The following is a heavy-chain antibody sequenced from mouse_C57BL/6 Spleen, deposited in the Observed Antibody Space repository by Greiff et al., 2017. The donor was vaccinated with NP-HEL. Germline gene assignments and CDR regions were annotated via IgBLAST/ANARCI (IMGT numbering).Heavy chain of an antibody. CDR1: GFTFSSYG. Sequence: EVKLMESGGDLVKPGGSLKLSCAASGFTFSSYGMSWVRQTPDKRLEWVATISSGGSYTYYPDSVKGRFTISRDNAKNTLYLQMSSLKSEDTAMYYCARLGVYYGSSLYFDVWGTGTTVTVSS. V-gene: IGHV5-6*01. D-gene: IGHD1-1*01. J-gene: IGHJ1*03. CDR3: ARLGVYYGSSLYFDV. CDR2: ISSGGSYT.